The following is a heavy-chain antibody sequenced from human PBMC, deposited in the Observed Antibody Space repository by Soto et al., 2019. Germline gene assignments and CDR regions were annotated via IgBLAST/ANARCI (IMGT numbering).Heavy chain of an antibody. CDR3: ARLLSSEDAFDI. CDR2: IYYSGST. Sequence: PEEGLSLTFSVSVFSICSYYWAWIRPPPGKVLEGIGYIYYSGSTNYNPSRKSRLTISVDTSKNQFSLKLSSVTAADTAVYYCARLLSSEDAFDIWGQGTMVTVSS. V-gene: IGHV4-59*08. CDR1: VFSICSYY. D-gene: IGHD6-6*01. J-gene: IGHJ3*02.